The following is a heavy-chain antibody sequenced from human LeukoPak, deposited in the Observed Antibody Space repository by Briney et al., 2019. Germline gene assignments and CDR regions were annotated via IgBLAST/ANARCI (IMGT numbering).Heavy chain of an antibody. J-gene: IGHJ4*02. V-gene: IGHV3-21*01. CDR3: ALSALERSSSWYRGTFDAFDY. CDR2: ISSSSSYI. Sequence: PGGSLRLSCAASGFTFSSYSMNWVRLAPGKGLEWVSAISSSSSYIYYAYSVKGRSTISRDNAKNSLYLQMNSLRAEDTAVYYCALSALERSSSWYRGTFDAFDYWGQGPLVTVSS. D-gene: IGHD6-13*01. CDR1: GFTFSSYS.